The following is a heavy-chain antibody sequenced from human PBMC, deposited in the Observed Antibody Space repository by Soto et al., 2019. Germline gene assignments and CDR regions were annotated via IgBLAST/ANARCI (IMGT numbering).Heavy chain of an antibody. CDR1: GFTFSSYS. CDR3: ARSPNYYGSGSYPDY. J-gene: IGHJ4*02. D-gene: IGHD3-10*01. CDR2: ISSSSSYI. V-gene: IGHV3-21*01. Sequence: EVQLVESGGGLVKPGGSLRLSCAASGFTFSSYSMNWVRQAPGKGLEWVSSISSSSSYIYYADSVQGRFTISRDNAKNSLYLQMNSLRAEDTAVYYCARSPNYYGSGSYPDYWGQGTLVTVSS.